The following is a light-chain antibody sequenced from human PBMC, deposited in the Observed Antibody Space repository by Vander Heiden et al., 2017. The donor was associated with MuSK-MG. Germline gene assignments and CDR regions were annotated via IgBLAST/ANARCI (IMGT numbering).Light chain of an antibody. V-gene: IGKV3-11*01. CDR3: QQLSTCPPSR. CDR2: DAS. Sequence: IVLNHSLGTLPLPPRDRAPLSCMACPSVPTFLDWYQQRPGLAPRLLIYDASKRDTGIPDRCSGSGSVTDFTLTMSSREPEDFAVYFCQQLSTCPPSRFGHGT. CDR1: PSVPTF. J-gene: IGKJ5*01.